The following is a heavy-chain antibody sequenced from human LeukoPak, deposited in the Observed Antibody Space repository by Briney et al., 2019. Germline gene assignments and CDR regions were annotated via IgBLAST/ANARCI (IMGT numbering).Heavy chain of an antibody. CDR2: INPNSGGT. V-gene: IGHV1-2*02. Sequence: ASVKVSCKASGYTFTGYYMHWVRQAPGPGLEWMGWINPNSGGTNYAQKFQGRVTMTRDTSISTAYMELSRLRSDDTAVYYCATFMVRGVIIVDYWGQGTLVTVSS. D-gene: IGHD3-10*01. CDR3: ATFMVRGVIIVDY. CDR1: GYTFTGYY. J-gene: IGHJ4*02.